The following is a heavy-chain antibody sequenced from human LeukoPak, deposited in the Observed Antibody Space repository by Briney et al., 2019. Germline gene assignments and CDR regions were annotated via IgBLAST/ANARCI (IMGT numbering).Heavy chain of an antibody. D-gene: IGHD5-18*01. CDR1: EFTFSSYS. CDR2: ISSSGRNI. V-gene: IGHV3-48*04. CDR3: ARDLVQLWSKDF. Sequence: GGSLRLSCAASEFTFSSYSMNWVRQAPGKGLEWVSYISSSGRNIYYADSVKGRFTISRDNAKNSLYLQMNSLRAEDTAVYYCARDLVQLWSKDFWGQGTLVTVSS. J-gene: IGHJ4*02.